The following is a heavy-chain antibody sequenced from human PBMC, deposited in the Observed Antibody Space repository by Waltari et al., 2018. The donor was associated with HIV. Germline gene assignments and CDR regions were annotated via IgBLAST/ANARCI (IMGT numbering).Heavy chain of an antibody. J-gene: IGHJ4*02. V-gene: IGHV3-33*01. CDR3: ARKYSSSWGAPFDY. CDR2: IWYDGSKK. Sequence: QVQLVESGGGVVQPGRSLRLSCATSGFTLSSYSMHWVRQAPGKGLEWVKVIWYDGSKKYYADSVKGRFTISRDNSKNTLYLQMNSLRIEDTAVYYCARKYSSSWGAPFDYWGQGTLVTVSS. D-gene: IGHD6-13*01. CDR1: GFTLSSYS.